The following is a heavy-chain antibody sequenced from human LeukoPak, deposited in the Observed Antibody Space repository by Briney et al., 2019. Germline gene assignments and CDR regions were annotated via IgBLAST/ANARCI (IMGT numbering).Heavy chain of an antibody. CDR2: FDAEDGET. CDR1: GCTLTELS. J-gene: IGHJ4*02. D-gene: IGHD3-10*01. V-gene: IGHV1-24*01. CDR3: ATVSYGSGSYNDY. Sequence: ASVKVSCKVSGCTLTELSMHWVRQAPGKGLEWMGGFDAEDGETIYAQKFQGRVTMTEDTSTDTAYMELSSLRSEDTAVYYCATVSYGSGSYNDYWGQGTLVTVSS.